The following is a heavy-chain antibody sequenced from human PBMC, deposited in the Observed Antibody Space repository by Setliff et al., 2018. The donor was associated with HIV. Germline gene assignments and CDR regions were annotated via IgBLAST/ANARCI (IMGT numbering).Heavy chain of an antibody. V-gene: IGHV1-2*02. J-gene: IGHJ4*02. CDR1: GYTFTGYY. CDR3: ARDVFAYYYGSGSYIDY. D-gene: IGHD3-10*01. Sequence: GASVKVSCKASGYTFTGYYMHWVRQAPGQGLEWMGWINPNSGGTNYAQKFRGRVTMTRDTSISTAYMELSRLRSDDTAVYYCARDVFAYYYGSGSYIDYWGQGTLVTVSS. CDR2: INPNSGGT.